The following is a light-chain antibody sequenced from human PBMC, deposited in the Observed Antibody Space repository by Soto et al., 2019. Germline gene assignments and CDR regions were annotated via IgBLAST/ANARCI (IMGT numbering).Light chain of an antibody. Sequence: QSALTQPASVSGSPGQSIAISCTGSSSDIGIYKYVSWYQQHPGKVPKLIIYEVSNRPSGVSNRFSGSKSGNTASLTISGLQPEDEADYYCNSYTSSSTDVTDVVFGGGTKVTVL. V-gene: IGLV2-14*01. CDR2: EVS. CDR1: SSDIGIYKY. CDR3: NSYTSSSTDVTDVV. J-gene: IGLJ2*01.